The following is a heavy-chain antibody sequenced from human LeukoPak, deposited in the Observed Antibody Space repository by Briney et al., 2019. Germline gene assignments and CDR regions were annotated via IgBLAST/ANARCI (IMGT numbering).Heavy chain of an antibody. CDR1: GGSITNVIYY. Sequence: SETLSLTCTVSGGSITNVIYYWSWIRQPPGRGLEWIGYISYSGTTFYNPSLESRVNISLDTSKSQFSLRLTSVTAADTAVYYCARGGGGTSTVTIYWFDSWGQGTLVTVSS. D-gene: IGHD4-17*01. CDR3: ARGGGGTSTVTIYWFDS. CDR2: ISYSGTT. V-gene: IGHV4-30-4*01. J-gene: IGHJ5*01.